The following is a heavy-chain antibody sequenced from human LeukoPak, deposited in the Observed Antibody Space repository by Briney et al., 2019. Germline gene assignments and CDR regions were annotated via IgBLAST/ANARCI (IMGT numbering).Heavy chain of an antibody. D-gene: IGHD5-24*01. CDR2: IYSSGNT. Sequence: PSETLSLTCAVSGASISSSNYYWGWVRQSPGKGLEWIGNIYSSGNTYYNASLKSRVTMYVDTSKNQFSLKLSSVTAADTAMYYCAKSNGYCLIDYWGQGTLVTVSS. CDR1: GASISSSNYY. V-gene: IGHV4-39*01. J-gene: IGHJ4*02. CDR3: AKSNGYCLIDY.